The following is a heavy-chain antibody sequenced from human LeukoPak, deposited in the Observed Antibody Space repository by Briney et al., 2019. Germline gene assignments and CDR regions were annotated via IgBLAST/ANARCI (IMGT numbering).Heavy chain of an antibody. Sequence: GESLKISCKGSGYTFTSYWIGWVRQMPGKGLEWMGIIYPGDYDTRYSPSFQGQVTISADRFISAAYLQWSSLKASDTAMYYCVRADSGSSFNEYWGQGTLVTVSS. V-gene: IGHV5-51*01. D-gene: IGHD1-26*01. CDR3: VRADSGSSFNEY. CDR1: GYTFTSYW. CDR2: IYPGDYDT. J-gene: IGHJ4*02.